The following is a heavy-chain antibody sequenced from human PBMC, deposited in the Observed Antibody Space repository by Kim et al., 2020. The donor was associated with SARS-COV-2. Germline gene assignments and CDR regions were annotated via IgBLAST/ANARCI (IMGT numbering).Heavy chain of an antibody. J-gene: IGHJ4*02. CDR2: IIPIFGTA. V-gene: IGHV1-69*13. D-gene: IGHD3-22*01. CDR3: ARAHKPYYDSSGTKGYFDY. Sequence: SVKVSCKASGGTFSSYAISWVRQAPGQGLEWMGGIIPIFGTANYAQKFQGRVTITADESTSTAYMELSSLRSEDTAVYYCARAHKPYYDSSGTKGYFDYWGQGTLVTVSS. CDR1: GGTFSSYA.